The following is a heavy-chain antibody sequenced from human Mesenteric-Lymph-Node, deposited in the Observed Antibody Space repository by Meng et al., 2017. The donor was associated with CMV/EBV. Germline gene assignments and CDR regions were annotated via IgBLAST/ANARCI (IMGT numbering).Heavy chain of an antibody. D-gene: IGHD5-18*01. J-gene: IGHJ4*02. V-gene: IGHV3-11*04. CDR2: ISSSGSTI. CDR3: AREDTAMATFDY. CDR1: GFTFSDYY. Sequence: GESLKISCAASGFTFSDYYMSWIRQAPGKGLEWVSYISSSGSTIYYADSVKGRFTISRDNAKNSLYLQMNSLRAEDTAVYYCAREDTAMATFDYWGQGTLVTVSS.